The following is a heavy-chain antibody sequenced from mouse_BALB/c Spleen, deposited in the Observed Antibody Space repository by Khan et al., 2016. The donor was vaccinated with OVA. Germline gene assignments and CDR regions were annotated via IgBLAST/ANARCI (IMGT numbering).Heavy chain of an antibody. V-gene: IGHV9-3-1*01. CDR3: ARAACNSFFDV. D-gene: IGHD2-1*01. CDR1: GYTFTNYG. J-gene: IGHJ1*01. CDR2: INTYTGAQ. Sequence: QIQLVQSGPELKKPGETVKISCKASGYTFTNYGMNWVKQAPGKGLKWMGWINTYTGAQTYAADFKGRFAFSLESSANTAYLQINTLKTEDTPTFFGARAACNSFFDVWGAGTTVTVSS.